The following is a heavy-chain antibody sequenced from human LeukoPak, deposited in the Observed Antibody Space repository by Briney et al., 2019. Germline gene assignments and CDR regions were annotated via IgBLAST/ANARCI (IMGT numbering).Heavy chain of an antibody. D-gene: IGHD1-26*01. Sequence: GGSLRLSCAASGLIFNHYWMTWVRHTPGKGLECVASIKPDGSVNYYVDSVKGRFTISRDNAKNSLYLQMNSLRVEDAAVYYCARDLNWETYWGQGTLVTVSS. CDR2: IKPDGSVN. CDR3: ARDLNWETY. V-gene: IGHV3-7*01. CDR1: GLIFNHYW. J-gene: IGHJ4*02.